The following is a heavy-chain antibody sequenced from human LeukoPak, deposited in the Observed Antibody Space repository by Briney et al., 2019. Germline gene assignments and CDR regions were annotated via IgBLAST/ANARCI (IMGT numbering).Heavy chain of an antibody. CDR3: ARVYGSGSYYNGYYYYYMDV. D-gene: IGHD3-10*01. V-gene: IGHV4-39*01. Sequence: SETLSLTCTVSGGSISSSSYYWGWIRQPPGRGLEWIGSIYYSGSTYYNPSLKSRVTISVDTSKNQFSLKLSSVTAADTAVYYCARVYGSGSYYNGYYYYYMDVWGKGTTVTISS. J-gene: IGHJ6*03. CDR2: IYYSGST. CDR1: GGSISSSSYY.